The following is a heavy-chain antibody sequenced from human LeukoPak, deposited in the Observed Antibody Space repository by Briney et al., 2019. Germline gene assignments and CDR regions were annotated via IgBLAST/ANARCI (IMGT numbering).Heavy chain of an antibody. CDR1: GGSISSCY. V-gene: IGHV4-4*07. CDR2: MYTSGCT. D-gene: IGHD3-22*01. Sequence: PSETLSLTCTVSGGSISSCYWSWLRQPAGKGREWIGRMYTSGCTNYNPSITSRLTMSVDTSKNQFSLKLSSVTAADTAVYYCARGRQYYDSSGYPYPFAYWGQGTLVTVSS. J-gene: IGHJ4*02. CDR3: ARGRQYYDSSGYPYPFAY.